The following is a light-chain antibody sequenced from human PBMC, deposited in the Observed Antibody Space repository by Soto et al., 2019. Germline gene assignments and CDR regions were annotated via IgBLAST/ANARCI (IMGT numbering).Light chain of an antibody. CDR1: QSLVYSDGNTY. Sequence: DVVMTQSPLSLPVTLGQPASISCRSSQSLVYSDGNTYLNWFRQRPGQSPRRLIYKVSNRDSGVPDRFSGCGSGTDFTLKISRVEAEDVGVYYCMQGTHWPPTFGGGTKVEIK. V-gene: IGKV2-30*01. J-gene: IGKJ4*01. CDR3: MQGTHWPPT. CDR2: KVS.